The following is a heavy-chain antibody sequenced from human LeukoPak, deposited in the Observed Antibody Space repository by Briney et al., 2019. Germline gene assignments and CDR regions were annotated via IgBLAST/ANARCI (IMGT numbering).Heavy chain of an antibody. CDR1: GFTFDDYG. V-gene: IGHV3-7*01. D-gene: IGHD3-10*01. CDR3: ARDRLVRGVSDY. J-gene: IGHJ4*02. Sequence: GGSLRLSCAASGFTFDDYGMSWVRQAPGKGLEWVANIKQDGSEKYYVDSVKGRFTISGDNAKNSLYLQMNSLRAEDTAVYYCARDRLVRGVSDYWGQGTLVTVSS. CDR2: IKQDGSEK.